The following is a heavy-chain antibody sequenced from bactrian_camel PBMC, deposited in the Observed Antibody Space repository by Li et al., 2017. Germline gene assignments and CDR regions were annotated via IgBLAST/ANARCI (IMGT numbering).Heavy chain of an antibody. CDR3: GALAWGFNY. J-gene: IGHJ4*01. Sequence: HVQLVESGGGLVQPGGALRLSWSAGGSTSMYWWLGWVRPTPGKGLEWVSTLKWDCTDTYYADFVKGRFTSSRANNMNTAYLQMDSLKSEDTAQCYCGALAWGFNYWGQGTQVTVS. CDR2: LKWDCTDT. CDR1: GSTSMYWW. V-gene: IGHV3S6*01. D-gene: IGHD1*01.